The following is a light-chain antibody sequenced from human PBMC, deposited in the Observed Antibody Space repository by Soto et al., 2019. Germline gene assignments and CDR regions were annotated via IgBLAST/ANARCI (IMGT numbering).Light chain of an antibody. CDR2: WAS. CDR3: QQSYSTPR. J-gene: IGKJ2*01. V-gene: IGKV4-1*01. Sequence: DIVMTQAPDSLAVSLGERATINCKSSQSFLYSSNNKNYLAWYQQKPGQPPKLHIYWASTRESGVPDRFSDSGSATDFTLTISSLQAEDVAVYYCQQSYSTPRFGQGTKLEIK. CDR1: QSFLYSSNNKNY.